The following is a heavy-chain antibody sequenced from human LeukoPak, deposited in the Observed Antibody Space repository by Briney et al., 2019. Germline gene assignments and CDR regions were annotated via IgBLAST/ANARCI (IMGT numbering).Heavy chain of an antibody. CDR2: IRSNGGDT. CDR1: GFTFSNYE. D-gene: IGHD2-15*01. CDR3: AKRGYTTWFDP. J-gene: IGHJ5*02. Sequence: PGGSLRLSCAASGFTFSNYEMNWVRQAPGKGLEWVSNIRSNGGDTYYTDSVKGRFTISRDNSKNTLYLEMNSLRAGDTAVYYCAKRGYTTWFDPWGQGTLVTVSS. V-gene: IGHV3-23*01.